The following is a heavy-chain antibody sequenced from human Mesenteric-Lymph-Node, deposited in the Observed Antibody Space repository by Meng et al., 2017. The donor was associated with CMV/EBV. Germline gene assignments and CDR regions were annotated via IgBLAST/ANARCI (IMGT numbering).Heavy chain of an antibody. V-gene: IGHV3-15*07. D-gene: IGHD1-26*01. J-gene: IGHJ4*02. CDR3: TTGWDQYFDF. CDR2: VKSASAGGAA. CDR1: DFTVNGAW. Sequence: EVQLVESGGGLVKPGGSLRLSCVASDFTVNGAWMNWVRQAPGKGLEWVGRVKSASAGGAADAAAPVKGRFTVSRDDSRKTVHLQMDNLKIEDTAVYYCTTGWDQYFDFWGQGALVTVSS.